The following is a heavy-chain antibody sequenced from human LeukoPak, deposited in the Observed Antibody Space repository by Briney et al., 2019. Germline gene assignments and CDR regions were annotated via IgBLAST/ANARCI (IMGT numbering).Heavy chain of an antibody. Sequence: ASVKVSCKASGYTFTSYAMHWVRQAPGQRLEWMGWINAGNGNTKYSQKFQGRVTITRDTSASTAYMELSSLRSEDTAVYYCARVVAAIYGMDVWGQGTTATVSS. CDR3: ARVVAAIYGMDV. CDR1: GYTFTSYA. J-gene: IGHJ6*02. D-gene: IGHD2-15*01. CDR2: INAGNGNT. V-gene: IGHV1-3*01.